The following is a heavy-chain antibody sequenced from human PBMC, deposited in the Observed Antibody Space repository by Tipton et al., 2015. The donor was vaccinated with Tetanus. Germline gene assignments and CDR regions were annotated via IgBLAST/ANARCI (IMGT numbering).Heavy chain of an antibody. CDR1: GFSVSSSAYY. J-gene: IGHJ4*02. Sequence: TLSLTCSVSGFSVSSSAYYWGWIRQPPGKGLEWIGSAYYSGTTKYNPALKSRVTISVDTSKNQFSLRLSSVTAADTAVYYCARDSRVLGPWFYWGQGTLVTVSS. V-gene: IGHV4-39*02. CDR3: ARDSRVLGPWFY. D-gene: IGHD3-16*01. CDR2: AYYSGTT.